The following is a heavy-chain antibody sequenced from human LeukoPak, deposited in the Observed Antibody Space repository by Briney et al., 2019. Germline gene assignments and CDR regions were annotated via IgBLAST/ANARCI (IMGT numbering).Heavy chain of an antibody. D-gene: IGHD5-24*01. V-gene: IGHV3-21*01. CDR3: ARSSGFLQDF. J-gene: IGHJ4*02. Sequence: GGSLRLSCAASGFTFMSYDMEWVRQAPGKGLEWVSFISSSGSDIYKADSVKGRFTISRDNAKNSLYLQMNSLRAEDTAVYYCARSSGFLQDFWGQGALVTVSS. CDR1: GFTFMSYD. CDR2: ISSSGSDI.